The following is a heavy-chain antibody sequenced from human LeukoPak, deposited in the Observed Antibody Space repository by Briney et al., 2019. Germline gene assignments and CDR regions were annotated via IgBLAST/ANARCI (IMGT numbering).Heavy chain of an antibody. CDR1: GGSISSSSYY. CDR3: AGALGFPHSSGYYYPFDY. CDR2: IYYSGST. V-gene: IGHV4-39*07. D-gene: IGHD3-22*01. Sequence: SETLSLTCTVSGGSISSSSYYWGWIRQPPGKGLEWIGSIYYSGSTYYNPSLKSRVTISVDTSKNQFSLKLSSVTAADTAVYYCAGALGFPHSSGYYYPFDYWGQGTLVTVSS. J-gene: IGHJ4*02.